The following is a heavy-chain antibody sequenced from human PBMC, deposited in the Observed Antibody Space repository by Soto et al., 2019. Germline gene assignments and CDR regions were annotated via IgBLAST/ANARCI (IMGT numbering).Heavy chain of an antibody. V-gene: IGHV4-31*03. CDR2: IYYSGST. CDR3: ARVPRLVPHYFAY. D-gene: IGHD2-8*02. Sequence: QVQLQESGPGLVKPSQTLSLTCTVSGGSISSGGYYWNWIRQHPGKGLEWIGYIYYSGSTYYNPSLKSRVAISVDTSKNQFSLKLSSVTAAAPAVYYCARVPRLVPHYFAYWGQGTLVTVSS. CDR1: GGSISSGGYY. J-gene: IGHJ4*02.